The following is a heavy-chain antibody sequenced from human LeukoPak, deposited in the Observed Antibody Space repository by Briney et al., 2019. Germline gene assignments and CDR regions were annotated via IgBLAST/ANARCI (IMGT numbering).Heavy chain of an antibody. CDR2: INPNSGGT. CDR1: GYTFTGYY. CDR3: ARDYWGIAVAGIEYYLDY. Sequence: GASVKVSCKASGYTFTGYYMHWVRQAPGQGLEWMGRINPNSGGTNYAQKFQGRVTMTRDTSISTAYMELSRLRSDDTAVYYCARDYWGIAVAGIEYYLDYWGQGTLVTVSS. J-gene: IGHJ4*02. D-gene: IGHD6-19*01. V-gene: IGHV1-2*06.